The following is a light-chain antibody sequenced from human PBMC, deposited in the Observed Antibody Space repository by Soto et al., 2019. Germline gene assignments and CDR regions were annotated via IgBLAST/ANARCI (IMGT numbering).Light chain of an antibody. CDR1: QSVGTN. J-gene: IGKJ2*01. CDR2: SAS. Sequence: IVMTQSPATLSVSQGESATLSCRASQSVGTNLAWYQQTPGQAPRVLIHSASTRAPGIPARFSGSGSDTEFNLTISGLQSEDFAIYYCQQYNNWPPYSFGQGTKLENK. CDR3: QQYNNWPPYS. V-gene: IGKV3-15*01.